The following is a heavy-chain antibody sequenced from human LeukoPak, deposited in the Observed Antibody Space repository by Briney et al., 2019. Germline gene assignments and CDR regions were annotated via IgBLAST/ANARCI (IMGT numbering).Heavy chain of an antibody. Sequence: GGSLRLSCTASGFTFGDYAMSWVRQAPGKGLEWVGFIRSKAYGGTTEYAASVKGRFTISRDDSKSIAYLQMNSLKTEDTAVYYCTRGPSSGWYYFDYWGQGTLVTVS. V-gene: IGHV3-49*04. CDR1: GFTFGDYA. CDR2: IRSKAYGGTT. D-gene: IGHD6-19*01. CDR3: TRGPSSGWYYFDY. J-gene: IGHJ4*02.